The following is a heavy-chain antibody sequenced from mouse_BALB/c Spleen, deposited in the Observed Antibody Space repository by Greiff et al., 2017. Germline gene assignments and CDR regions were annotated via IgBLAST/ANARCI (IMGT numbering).Heavy chain of an antibody. CDR3: ARSGGYLYAMDY. Sequence: EVKVVESGPELVKPGASVKMSCKASGYTFTSYVMHWVKQKPGQGLEWIGYINPYNDGTKYNEKFKGKATLTSDKSSSTAYMELSSLTSEDSAVYYCARSGGYLYAMDYWGQGTSVTVSS. J-gene: IGHJ4*01. D-gene: IGHD1-2*01. CDR1: GYTFTSYV. V-gene: IGHV1-14*01. CDR2: INPYNDGT.